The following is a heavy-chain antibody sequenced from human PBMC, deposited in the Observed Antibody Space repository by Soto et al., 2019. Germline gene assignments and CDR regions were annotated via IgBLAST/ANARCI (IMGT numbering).Heavy chain of an antibody. D-gene: IGHD2-15*01. CDR1: GFTFSIYA. CDR3: AKDYCSGGSCYHFDY. J-gene: IGHJ4*02. CDR2: ISGSGGST. V-gene: IGHV3-23*01. Sequence: GGSLRLSCAASGFTFSIYAMSWVRQAPGKGLEWVSAISGSGGSTYYADSVKGRFTISRDNSKNTLYLQMNSLRAEDTAVYYCAKDYCSGGSCYHFDYWGQGTLVTVSS.